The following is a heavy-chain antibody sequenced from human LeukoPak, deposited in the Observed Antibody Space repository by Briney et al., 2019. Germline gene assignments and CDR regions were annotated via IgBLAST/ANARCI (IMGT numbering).Heavy chain of an antibody. J-gene: IGHJ4*02. Sequence: ASETLSLTCAVSGGSITSSYWWTWVRQPPGKGLEWIGEIYHSGSTNYNPSLKSRVTISVDQSKNQFSLKLSSVIAADTAVYYCARADSSGYYCFDYWGQGTLVTVSS. CDR2: IYHSGST. CDR3: ARADSSGYYCFDY. D-gene: IGHD3-22*01. CDR1: GGSITSSYW. V-gene: IGHV4-4*02.